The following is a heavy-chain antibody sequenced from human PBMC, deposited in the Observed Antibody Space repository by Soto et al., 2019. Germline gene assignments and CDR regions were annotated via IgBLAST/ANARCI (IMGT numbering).Heavy chain of an antibody. CDR3: AKDFTPSFGDYFYYYYGMDV. V-gene: IGHV3-30*18. CDR2: ISYDGSK. CDR1: GFTFSGYG. D-gene: IGHD4-17*01. Sequence: HPGGSLRLSCAASGFTFSGYGMHWVRQAPGTGLEWVAVISYDGSKYYADSVKGRFTISRDNSKNTLYLQINSLRPEDTAVYYCAKDFTPSFGDYFYYYYGMDVWGQGTTVTVSS. J-gene: IGHJ6*02.